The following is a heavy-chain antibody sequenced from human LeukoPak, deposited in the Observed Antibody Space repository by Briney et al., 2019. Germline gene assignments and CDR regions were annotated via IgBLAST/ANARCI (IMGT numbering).Heavy chain of an antibody. D-gene: IGHD6-13*01. CDR3: ARGGLGIAAAGTNYYYYGMDV. CDR2: IYYSGST. Sequence: PSETLSLTCTVSGGSISSYYWSWIRQPPGKGLEWIGYIYYSGSTNYNPSLKSRVTISVDTSKNQFSLKLSSVTAADTAVYYCARGGLGIAAAGTNYYYYGMDVWGQGTTVTVSS. J-gene: IGHJ6*02. V-gene: IGHV4-59*08. CDR1: GGSISSYY.